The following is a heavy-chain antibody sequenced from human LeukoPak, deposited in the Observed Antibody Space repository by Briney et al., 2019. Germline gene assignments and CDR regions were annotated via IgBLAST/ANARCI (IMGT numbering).Heavy chain of an antibody. D-gene: IGHD2-2*01. J-gene: IGHJ4*02. CDR1: GFTFSSYG. Sequence: GGSLRPSCAASGFTFSSYGMHWVRQAPGKGLEWVAVISYDGSNKYYADSVKGRFTISRDNSKNTLYLQMNSLRAEDTAVYYCAKVRAMPSTYFDYWGQGTLVTVSS. CDR2: ISYDGSNK. CDR3: AKVRAMPSTYFDY. V-gene: IGHV3-30*18.